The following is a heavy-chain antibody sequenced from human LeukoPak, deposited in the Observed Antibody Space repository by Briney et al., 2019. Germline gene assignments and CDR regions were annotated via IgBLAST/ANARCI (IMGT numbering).Heavy chain of an antibody. V-gene: IGHV3-48*03. D-gene: IGHD6-6*01. CDR3: ARDGRFDYSSSSYLDY. CDR1: GFTFSSYE. Sequence: GGSLRLSCAAPGFTFSSYEMNWVRQAPGKGLEWVAYISSSCGIIYYADSVKGRFTISRDNAKNSLYLQMNSLRAEDTAVYYCARDGRFDYSSSSYLDYWGQGTLVTVSS. CDR2: ISSSCGII. J-gene: IGHJ4*02.